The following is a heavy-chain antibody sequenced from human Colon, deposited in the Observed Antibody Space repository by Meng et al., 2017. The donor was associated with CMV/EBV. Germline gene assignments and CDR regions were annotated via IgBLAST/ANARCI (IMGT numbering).Heavy chain of an antibody. CDR3: AKGDIVVVPVY. CDR2: ISGSGGST. D-gene: IGHD2-2*01. Sequence: GESLKISCAASGFTFEDYYMGWIRQAPGKGLEWVSAISGSGGSTYYADSVKGRFTISRDNSKNTLYLQMNSLRAEDTAVYYCAKGDIVVVPVYWGQGTLVPVSS. CDR1: GFTFEDYY. V-gene: IGHV3-23*01. J-gene: IGHJ4*02.